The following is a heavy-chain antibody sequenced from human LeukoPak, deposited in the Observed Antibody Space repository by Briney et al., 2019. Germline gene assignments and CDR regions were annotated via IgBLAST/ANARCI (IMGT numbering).Heavy chain of an antibody. CDR3: TTASGYSTGAVEY. Sequence: PGGSLRLSCAASGFTFDDYGMHWVRQAPGKGLEWVSGISWNSGSIGYAVSVKGRFTISRDNAKSTLYLQMNSLRADDMALYFCTTASGYSTGAVEYWGQGTLVTVSS. J-gene: IGHJ4*02. CDR2: ISWNSGSI. D-gene: IGHD2-8*02. CDR1: GFTFDDYG. V-gene: IGHV3-9*03.